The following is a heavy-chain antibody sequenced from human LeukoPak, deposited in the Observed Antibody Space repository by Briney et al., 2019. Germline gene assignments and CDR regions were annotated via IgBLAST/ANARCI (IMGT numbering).Heavy chain of an antibody. V-gene: IGHV5-51*06. J-gene: IGHJ6*03. CDR3: ARVAVVVPAAIRFAYYMDV. D-gene: IGHD2-2*01. Sequence: GESLKISCKGSGYSFTSYWIGWVRQMPGKGLEWMGIIYPSDSDTRYSPSFQGQVTITADKSISTAYLQWSSLKASDTAMYYCARVAVVVPAAIRFAYYMDVWGKGTTVTVSS. CDR2: IYPSDSDT. CDR1: GYSFTSYW.